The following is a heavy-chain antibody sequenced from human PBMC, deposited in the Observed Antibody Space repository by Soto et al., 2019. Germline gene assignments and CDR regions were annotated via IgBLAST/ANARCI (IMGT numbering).Heavy chain of an antibody. CDR3: ARVRSSSWYRVNWFDP. J-gene: IGHJ5*02. V-gene: IGHV4-4*02. D-gene: IGHD6-13*01. Sequence: PSETLSLTCAVSGGSISSSNWWSWVRQPPGKGLEWIGEIYHSGSTNYNPSLKSRVTISVDKSKNQFSLKLSSVTAADTAVYYCARVRSSSWYRVNWFDPWGQGILVTVSS. CDR1: GGSISSSNW. CDR2: IYHSGST.